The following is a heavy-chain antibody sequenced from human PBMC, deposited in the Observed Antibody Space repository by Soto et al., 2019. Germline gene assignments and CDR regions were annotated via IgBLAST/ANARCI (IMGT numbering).Heavy chain of an antibody. CDR1: GGSFSGYY. CDR3: ATRDGSGSRNWFDP. D-gene: IGHD3-10*01. CDR2: INHSGST. J-gene: IGHJ5*02. Sequence: QVQLQQWGAGLLKPSETLSLTCAVYGGSFSGYYWSWIRQPPGKGLEWIGEINHSGSTNYNPSLKSPAPTSVDTPTRQFSLKLSHVTAADTAVYYCATRDGSGSRNWFDPWGQGTLVTVSS. V-gene: IGHV4-34*01.